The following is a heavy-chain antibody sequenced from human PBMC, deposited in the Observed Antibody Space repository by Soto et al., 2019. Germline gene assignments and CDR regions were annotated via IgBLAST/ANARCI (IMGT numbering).Heavy chain of an antibody. V-gene: IGHV1-2*02. CDR3: ATKRYRGAADSVRFGY. Sequence: ASVKVSCKASGYTFTGYYMHWVRQAPGQGLEWMGWINPNSGGTNYAQKFQGRVTMTRDTSISTAYMELSRLRSDDTAVYYCATKRYRGAADSVRFGYWGQGTQVTGS. CDR1: GYTFTGYY. J-gene: IGHJ4*02. D-gene: IGHD3-10*01. CDR2: INPNSGGT.